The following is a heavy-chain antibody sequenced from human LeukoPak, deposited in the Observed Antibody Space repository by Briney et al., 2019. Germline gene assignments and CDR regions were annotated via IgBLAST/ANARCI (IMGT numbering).Heavy chain of an antibody. V-gene: IGHV4-61*02. CDR1: GGSISSGSYY. CDR2: IYTSGST. Sequence: PSETLSLTCTVSGGSISSGSYYWSWIRQPAGKGLEWIGRIYTSGSTNYNPSLKSRVTISVDTSKNQFSPKLSSVTAADTAVYYCARLSSSWYFKGFDYWGQGTLVTVSS. CDR3: ARLSSSWYFKGFDY. D-gene: IGHD6-13*01. J-gene: IGHJ4*02.